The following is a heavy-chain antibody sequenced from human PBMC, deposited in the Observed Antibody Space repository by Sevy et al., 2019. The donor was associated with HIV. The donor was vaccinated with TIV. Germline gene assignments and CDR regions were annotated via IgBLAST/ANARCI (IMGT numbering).Heavy chain of an antibody. D-gene: IGHD6-13*01. CDR1: GFTFSSYA. CDR2: ISGSGGST. Sequence: GGSLRLSCAASGFTFSSYAMSWVRQAPGKGLEWVSAISGSGGSTYYADSVKGRFTISRDNSKNTLYLQMNSLGAEDTAVYYCAKESRQQLIGYYYYYMDVWGKGTTVTVSS. J-gene: IGHJ6*03. V-gene: IGHV3-23*01. CDR3: AKESRQQLIGYYYYYMDV.